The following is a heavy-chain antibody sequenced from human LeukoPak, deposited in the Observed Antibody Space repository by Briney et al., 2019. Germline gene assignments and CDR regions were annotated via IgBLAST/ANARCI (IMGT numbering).Heavy chain of an antibody. CDR3: ARATVTRWFDP. CDR2: IRNKANSYTT. J-gene: IGHJ5*02. Sequence: GGSLRLSCAASGFTFSDHCMDWVRQAPGKGLEWVGRIRNKANSYTTEYAASVEGRFTISRDDSQNSLYLQMNSLRAEDTAVYYCARATVTRWFDPWGQGTLVTVSS. CDR1: GFTFSDHC. D-gene: IGHD4-17*01. V-gene: IGHV3-72*01.